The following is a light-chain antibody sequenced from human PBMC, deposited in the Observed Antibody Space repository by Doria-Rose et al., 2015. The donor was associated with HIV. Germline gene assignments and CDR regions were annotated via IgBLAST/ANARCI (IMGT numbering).Light chain of an antibody. CDR3: HQYGTSWT. V-gene: IGKV3-20*01. J-gene: IGKJ1*01. Sequence: TQSPGTLSLSPGERATLSCRASQSLSSTYLAWYQQKPGQAPSLLIYDGSTSATGIPDRFSASGSGTGFTLTINRLEPEDFALYYCHQYGTSWTFGQGTKVEI. CDR2: DGS. CDR1: QSLSSTY.